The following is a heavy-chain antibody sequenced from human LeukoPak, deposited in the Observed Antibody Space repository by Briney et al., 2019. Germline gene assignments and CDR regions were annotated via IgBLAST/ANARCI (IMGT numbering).Heavy chain of an antibody. J-gene: IGHJ4*02. D-gene: IGHD3-10*01. V-gene: IGHV1-8*01. CDR3: ARGKIRYGSGSYYQRDYYFDY. CDR1: GYTFTSYD. CDR2: MNPNSGNT. Sequence: ASVKVSCKASGYTFTSYDINWVRQATGQGLEWMGWMNPNSGNTGYAQKFQGRVTMTRNTSISTAYMELSSLRSEDTAVYYCARGKIRYGSGSYYQRDYYFDYWGQGTLVTVSS.